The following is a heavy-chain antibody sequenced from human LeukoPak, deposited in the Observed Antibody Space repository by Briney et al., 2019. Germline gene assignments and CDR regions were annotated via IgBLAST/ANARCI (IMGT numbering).Heavy chain of an antibody. J-gene: IGHJ4*02. D-gene: IGHD5-18*01. CDR1: GFTFSTYT. V-gene: IGHV3-48*02. Sequence: GGSLRLSCAASGFTFSTYTMNWVRQAPGKGLEWVSTVSDSSDVHYSDSVKGRFTISRGNARNSLYLQMNSLRDEDTAVYYCARDGLHTAHFDYWGQGTLVTVSS. CDR3: ARDGLHTAHFDY. CDR2: VSDSSDV.